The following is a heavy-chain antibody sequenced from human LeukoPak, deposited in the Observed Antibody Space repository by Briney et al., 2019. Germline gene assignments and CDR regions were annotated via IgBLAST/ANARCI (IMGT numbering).Heavy chain of an antibody. CDR1: GFTFSSYT. CDR2: ISYDGSNK. J-gene: IGHJ4*02. V-gene: IGHV3-30*04. D-gene: IGHD6-13*01. Sequence: GGSLRLSCAASGFTFSSYTMHWVRRAPGKGLEWVAVISYDGSNKYYADSVKGRFTISRDNSKNTLYLQMNSLRAEDTAVYYCARSLVPSPLPHSHFDYWGQGTLVTVSS. CDR3: ARSLVPSPLPHSHFDY.